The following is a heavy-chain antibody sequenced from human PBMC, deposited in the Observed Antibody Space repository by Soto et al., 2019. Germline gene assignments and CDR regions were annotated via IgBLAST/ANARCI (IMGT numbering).Heavy chain of an antibody. D-gene: IGHD6-13*01. J-gene: IGHJ4*02. CDR3: AKSYSSNWYDYFDY. CDR1: GYAFTLYF. V-gene: IGHV1-46*01. CDR2: INATGGRA. Sequence: ASVKVSCKASGYAFTLYFIHWIRQAPGKGPEWMGIINATGGRANYAQKFQGRVAMTRDTSTNTVYMELSTLRAEDTALYYCAKSYSSNWYDYFDYWGQGTLVTVSS.